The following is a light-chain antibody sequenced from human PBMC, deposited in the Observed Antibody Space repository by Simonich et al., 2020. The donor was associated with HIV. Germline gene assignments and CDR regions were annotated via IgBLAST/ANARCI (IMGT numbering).Light chain of an antibody. V-gene: IGLV2-14*01. J-gene: IGLJ2*01. Sequence: QSALTQPASVSGSPGQSITISCTGTSSDFGGYDYVSWYHQHPGKAPKLMIYDVSKRPSGVSNRFSGSKSGNTASLTISGLQAEDEADYYCSSYTGSSTWVFGGGTKLTVL. CDR3: SSYTGSSTWV. CDR2: DVS. CDR1: SSDFGGYDY.